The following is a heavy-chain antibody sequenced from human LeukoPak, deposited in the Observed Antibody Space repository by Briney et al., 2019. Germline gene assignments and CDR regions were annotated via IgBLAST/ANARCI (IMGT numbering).Heavy chain of an antibody. J-gene: IGHJ6*04. Sequence: KTSETLSLTCAVYGGSFSGYYWSWIRQPPGKGLEWIGEINHSGSTNYNPSLKSRVTISVDTSKNQFSLKLSSVTAADTAVYYCARLSGPLDVWGKGTTVTVSS. V-gene: IGHV4-34*01. CDR1: GGSFSGYY. D-gene: IGHD6-25*01. CDR2: INHSGST. CDR3: ARLSGPLDV.